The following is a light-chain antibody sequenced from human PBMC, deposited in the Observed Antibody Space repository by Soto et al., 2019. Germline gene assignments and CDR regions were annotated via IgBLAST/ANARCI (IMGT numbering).Light chain of an antibody. CDR2: GAS. CDR3: QQYGSSPWT. Sequence: EIVLTQSPGTLSSSPGERATLSCRASQSVSSSYLAWYQQKPGQAPRLLIYGASSRATGIPDRFSGSGSGTDFTVSISRLEPEECAVYYCQQYGSSPWTFGQGTKADIK. J-gene: IGKJ1*01. V-gene: IGKV3-20*01. CDR1: QSVSSSY.